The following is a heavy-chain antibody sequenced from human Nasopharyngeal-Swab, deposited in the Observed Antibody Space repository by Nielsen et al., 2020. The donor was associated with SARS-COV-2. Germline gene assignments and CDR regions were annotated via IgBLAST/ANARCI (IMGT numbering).Heavy chain of an antibody. Sequence: GESLKISCAASGFTFSTYDMHWVRQVTGKGLEWVSAIGIAGDPYYAGSVKGRFTISRENAKNSLYLQMNSLRARDTAVYYCARGGRGSQYYMDVWGKGTTVTVSS. J-gene: IGHJ6*03. CDR1: GFTFSTYD. CDR3: ARGGRGSQYYMDV. D-gene: IGHD1-26*01. CDR2: IGIAGDP. V-gene: IGHV3-13*05.